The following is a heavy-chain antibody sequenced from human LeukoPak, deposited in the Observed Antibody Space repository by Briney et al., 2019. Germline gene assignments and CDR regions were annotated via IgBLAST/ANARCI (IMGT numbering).Heavy chain of an antibody. V-gene: IGHV4-59*01. CDR2: IYYSGST. CDR3: AKSRVGYDY. J-gene: IGHJ4*02. Sequence: SETLSLTCTVSGGSISSYYWSWIRQSPGKGLEWIGYIYYSGSTNYNPSLKSRVTISVDTSKNQFSLKLTSVTASDTAVYYCAKSRVGYDYWGQGTLVTVSS. CDR1: GGSISSYY. D-gene: IGHD1-26*01.